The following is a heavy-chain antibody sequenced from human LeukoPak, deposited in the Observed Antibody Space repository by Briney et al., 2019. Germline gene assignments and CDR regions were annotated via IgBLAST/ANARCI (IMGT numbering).Heavy chain of an antibody. J-gene: IGHJ4*02. V-gene: IGHV3-74*01. Sequence: PGGSLRLSCAASGLTFSSHWMHWVRQAPGKGLVWVLRIKSDGITITYADSVKGRFTISRDNAKNTLYLQMNSLRAEDTAVYYCLRDLNWSLDQWGQGTLVTVSS. D-gene: IGHD1-20*01. CDR3: LRDLNWSLDQ. CDR1: GLTFSSHW. CDR2: IKSDGITI.